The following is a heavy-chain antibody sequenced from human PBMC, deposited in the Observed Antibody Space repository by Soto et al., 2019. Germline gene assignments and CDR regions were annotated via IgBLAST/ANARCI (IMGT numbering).Heavy chain of an antibody. Sequence: PSETLSLTCTVSGGSITGYYWSWIRQPPGKGLEWIGNVHYSGSTDYNPSLKSRVTMSVDTSKNQFSLKLSSVTAADTALYFCAREPIAAGATFDYWGQGTLVTVSS. CDR3: AREPIAAGATFDY. CDR1: GGSITGYY. J-gene: IGHJ4*02. V-gene: IGHV4-59*01. CDR2: VHYSGST. D-gene: IGHD6-13*01.